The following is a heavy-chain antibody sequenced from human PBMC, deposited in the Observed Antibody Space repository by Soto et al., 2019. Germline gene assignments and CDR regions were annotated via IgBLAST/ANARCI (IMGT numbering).Heavy chain of an antibody. D-gene: IGHD3-10*01. CDR3: AKSIWGIRGVYYYYGMDA. J-gene: IGHJ6*02. Sequence: QVQLVQSGAEVKKPGASVKVSCKASGYTFTSYDINWVRQATGQGLEWMGWMNPNSGNTGYAQKFQGRDTMTRNTXXXTXXIELSSLRSADTGVYCWAKSIWGIRGVYYYYGMDAWGQGTTVTVSS. V-gene: IGHV1-8*01. CDR1: GYTFTSYD. CDR2: MNPNSGNT.